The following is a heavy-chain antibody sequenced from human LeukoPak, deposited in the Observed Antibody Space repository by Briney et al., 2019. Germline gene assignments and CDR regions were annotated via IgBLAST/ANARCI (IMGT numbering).Heavy chain of an antibody. CDR3: ARGVSSIAAAGDAFDI. Sequence: GGSLRLSCAASGFTFSSYWMSWVRQAPGKGLEWVSVIYSGGSTYYADSVKGRFTISRHNSKNTLYLQMNSLRAEDTAVYYCARGVSSIAAAGDAFDIWGQGTMVTVSS. J-gene: IGHJ3*02. CDR2: IYSGGST. V-gene: IGHV3-53*04. CDR1: GFTFSSYW. D-gene: IGHD6-13*01.